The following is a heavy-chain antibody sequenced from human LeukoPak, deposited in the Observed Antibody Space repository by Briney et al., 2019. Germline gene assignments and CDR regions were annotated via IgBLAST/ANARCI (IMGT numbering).Heavy chain of an antibody. J-gene: IGHJ6*03. CDR1: GFTFRSYW. V-gene: IGHV3-74*01. CDR3: ARDGSNPPYYYYYYMDV. CDR2: INSDGSST. D-gene: IGHD4-11*01. Sequence: GSLRLSCAASGFTFRSYWMHWVRQAPGKGLVWVSRINSDGSSTSYADSVKGGFTISRDNAKNTLYLQMKSLRAEDTAVYYCARDGSNPPYYYYYYMDVWGTGTTVTVSS.